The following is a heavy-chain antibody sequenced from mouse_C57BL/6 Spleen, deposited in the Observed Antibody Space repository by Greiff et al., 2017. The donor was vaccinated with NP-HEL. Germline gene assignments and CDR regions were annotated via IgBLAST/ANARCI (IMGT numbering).Heavy chain of an antibody. CDR2: ISSKSSNYAS. V-gene: IGHV10-3*01. D-gene: IGHD1-1*01. Sequence: EVKLVESGGGLVQPKGSLKLSCAASGFTFNTYAMHWVRQAPGKGLEWVARISSKSSNYASYYADSVKDRFTISRTDSQSILYLQMNNLITEDAAMYYCLSDCGSSQPFALDYWGQGTSVTVSS. CDR1: GFTFNTYA. CDR3: LSDCGSSQPFALDY. J-gene: IGHJ4*01.